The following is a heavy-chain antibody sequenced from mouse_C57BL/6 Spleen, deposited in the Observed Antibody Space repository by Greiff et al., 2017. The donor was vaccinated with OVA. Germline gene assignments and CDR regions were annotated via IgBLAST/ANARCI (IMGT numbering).Heavy chain of an antibody. D-gene: IGHD1-1*01. CDR1: GYAFSSSW. J-gene: IGHJ2*01. V-gene: IGHV1-82*01. Sequence: QVQLQQSGPELVKPGASVKISCKASGYAFSSSWMNWVKQRPGKGLEWIGRIYPGDGDTNYNGKFKGKATLTADKSSSTAYMQLSSLTSDDSAVYFCAREPFITTVEGDYWGQGTTLTVSS. CDR3: AREPFITTVEGDY. CDR2: IYPGDGDT.